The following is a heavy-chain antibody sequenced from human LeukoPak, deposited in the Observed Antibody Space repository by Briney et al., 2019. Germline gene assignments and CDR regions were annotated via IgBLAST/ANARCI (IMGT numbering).Heavy chain of an antibody. CDR2: IRSDGSDK. V-gene: IGHV3-30*02. Sequence: GSLRLSCAASGFTFSGYDMHWVRQAPGEGLEWVALIRSDGSDKYYADSVKGRFTISRDNSKNTVFLQMNSLRAEDTAVYYCAKDIAAAGGPCAYWGRGTLVTVSS. CDR3: AKDIAAAGGPCAY. CDR1: GFTFSGYD. J-gene: IGHJ4*02. D-gene: IGHD6-13*01.